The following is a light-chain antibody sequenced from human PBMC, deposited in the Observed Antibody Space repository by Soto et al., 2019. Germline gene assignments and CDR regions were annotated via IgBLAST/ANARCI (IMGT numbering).Light chain of an antibody. CDR2: DAS. CDR3: QVRDVWPS. J-gene: IGKJ1*01. V-gene: IGKV3-11*01. CDR1: QSVSTS. Sequence: IVLTQSPVTLALSPGERAVLSCRASQSVSTSLAWYQHKPGQAPRLFIYDASKRAPGIPARFSGSGSGTDFTLIISSLEPEDIAVYYCQVRDVWPSFGQGTK.